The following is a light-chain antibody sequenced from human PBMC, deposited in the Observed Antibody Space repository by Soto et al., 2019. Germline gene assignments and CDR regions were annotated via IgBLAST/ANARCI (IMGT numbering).Light chain of an antibody. CDR1: NIGSKS. J-gene: IGLJ3*02. Sequence: SYELTQPPSVSVAPGQTATITCGGNNIGSKSVHWYQQRPGQAPVLVVYDDSDRPSGIPERFSGSNSGNTATLTITRVEAGDEADYYCQVWDSGSDEGVFGGGTKLTVL. V-gene: IGLV3-21*02. CDR2: DDS. CDR3: QVWDSGSDEGV.